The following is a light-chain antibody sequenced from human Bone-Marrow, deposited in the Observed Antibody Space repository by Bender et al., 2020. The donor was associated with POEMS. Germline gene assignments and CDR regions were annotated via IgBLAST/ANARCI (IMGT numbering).Light chain of an antibody. J-gene: IGLJ3*02. Sequence: QSALTQPASVSGSPGQSITISCTGTSSDIGGSNYVSWYRQDPGKAPKLIIFDVSNRPSGVSSRFSASKSGNTASLTISGLQAEDEADYFCSSYAGGGVWVFGGGTKLTVL. CDR1: SSDIGGSNY. CDR3: SSYAGGGVWV. V-gene: IGLV2-14*01. CDR2: DVS.